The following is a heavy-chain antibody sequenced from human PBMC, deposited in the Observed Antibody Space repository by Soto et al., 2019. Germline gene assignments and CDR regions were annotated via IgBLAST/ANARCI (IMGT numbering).Heavy chain of an antibody. V-gene: IGHV3-43*01. CDR1: GFTFDDYS. J-gene: IGHJ4*02. D-gene: IGHD4-17*01. Sequence: EVQLVESGGVVVQPGGSLRLSCAASGFTFDDYSMHWVRQAPGKGLEWVSLISWDGRSTYYADSVKGRFTISRDNSKKSLYLQMNSLTTEDTAFYYCGKDGAVSDYTYLDYWGQGALVTVSS. CDR2: ISWDGRST. CDR3: GKDGAVSDYTYLDY.